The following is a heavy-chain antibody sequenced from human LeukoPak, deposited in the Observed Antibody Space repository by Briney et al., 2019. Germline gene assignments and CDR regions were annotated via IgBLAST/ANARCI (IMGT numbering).Heavy chain of an antibody. CDR3: ARVDGDYDTPFADY. Sequence: SQTLSLTCAVSGGSISSGGYSWSWIRQPPGKGLEWIGYIYHSGSTYYNPSLKSRVTILVDRSKNQFSLKLSSVTAADTAVYYCARVDGDYDTPFADYWGQGTLVTVSS. V-gene: IGHV4-30-2*01. J-gene: IGHJ4*02. D-gene: IGHD3-22*01. CDR2: IYHSGST. CDR1: GGSISSGGYS.